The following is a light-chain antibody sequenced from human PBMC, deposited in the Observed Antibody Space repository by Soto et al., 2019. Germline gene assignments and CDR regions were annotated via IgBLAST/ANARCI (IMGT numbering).Light chain of an antibody. J-gene: IGKJ1*01. CDR2: GAS. Sequence: EIVMTQSPATLSVSPGERATLSCRASQSVSSNLAWYQQKPGQAPRLLIYGASTRATGIPARFSGSGSGTAFTLTISSLQSEDFAVYYYQQYNNWPPGTFGQGTKVEIK. CDR3: QQYNNWPPGT. V-gene: IGKV3-15*01. CDR1: QSVSSN.